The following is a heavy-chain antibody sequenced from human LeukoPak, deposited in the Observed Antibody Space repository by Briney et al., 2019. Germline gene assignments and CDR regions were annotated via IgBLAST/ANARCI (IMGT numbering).Heavy chain of an antibody. CDR3: ARAPPDYYDSSGYYPFDY. J-gene: IGHJ4*02. V-gene: IGHV1-8*01. Sequence: ASVNVSCKSSGYIFTRCDINWVGQAGGQGGEGMGWMNPDSGNTGYAQKFQGRVTMTRNTYISTAYLELSRLRSEDTDVYYCARAPPDYYDSSGYYPFDYWGQGTLVTVSS. D-gene: IGHD3-22*01. CDR1: GYIFTRCD. CDR2: MNPDSGNT.